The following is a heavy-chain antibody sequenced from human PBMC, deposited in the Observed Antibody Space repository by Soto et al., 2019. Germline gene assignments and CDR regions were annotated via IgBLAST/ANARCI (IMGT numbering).Heavy chain of an antibody. CDR3: SIGASRWYPYFFDS. CDR2: IIPYYNTL. V-gene: IGHV1-69*01. CDR1: EGTFNSYA. J-gene: IGHJ4*02. D-gene: IGHD6-13*01. Sequence: QAQVVQSGAEVRKPGSSVKLSCKASEGTFNSYAIAWVRQAPGQGLEWMGGIIPYYNTLNYAQKFQDRVTITADDSTNTGYMELSSLRSDDTAVYFCSIGASRWYPYFFDSWAQGTLVTVSS.